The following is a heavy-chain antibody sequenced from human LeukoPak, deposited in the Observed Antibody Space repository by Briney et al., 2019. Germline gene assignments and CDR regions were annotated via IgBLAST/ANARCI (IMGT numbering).Heavy chain of an antibody. V-gene: IGHV3-74*01. CDR1: GFTFSTYW. J-gene: IGHJ5*02. CDR3: AREHYSGYDWGTNWFDP. CDR2: INSDGSRT. Sequence: GGSLRLSSAASGFTFSTYWMHWVRQAPGKGLVWVSRINSDGSRTSYADFVKGRFTISRDNAKNTLYLQMNSLRAEDTAVYYCAREHYSGYDWGTNWFDPWGQGTLVTVSS. D-gene: IGHD5-12*01.